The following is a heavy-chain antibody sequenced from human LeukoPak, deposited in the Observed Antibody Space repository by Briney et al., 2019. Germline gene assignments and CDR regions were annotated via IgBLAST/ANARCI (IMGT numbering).Heavy chain of an antibody. CDR1: GGSISSYY. D-gene: IGHD6-19*01. CDR3: ARRRGNTSGFQGYYFDY. CDR2: IYYSGST. V-gene: IGHV4-59*06. Sequence: SETLSLTCTVSGGSISSYYWSWIRQPPGKGLEWIGYIYYSGSTYYNPSLKSRLTISVDTSKNQFSLKLSSVTAADTAVYYCARRRGNTSGFQGYYFDYWGQGTLVTVSS. J-gene: IGHJ4*02.